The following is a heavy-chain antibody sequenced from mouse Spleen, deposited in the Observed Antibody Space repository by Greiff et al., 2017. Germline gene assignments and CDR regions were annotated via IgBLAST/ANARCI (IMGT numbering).Heavy chain of an antibody. CDR3: ARYYYGSSPFAY. CDR2: IDPSDSYT. J-gene: IGHJ3*01. CDR1: GYTFTSYW. Sequence: QVHVKQPGAELVKPGASVKLSCKASGYTFTSYWMQWVKQRPGQGLEWIGEIDPSDSYTNYNQKFKGKATLTVDTSSSTAYMQLSSLTSEDSAVYYCARYYYGSSPFAYWGQGTLVTVSA. D-gene: IGHD1-1*01. V-gene: IGHV1-50*01.